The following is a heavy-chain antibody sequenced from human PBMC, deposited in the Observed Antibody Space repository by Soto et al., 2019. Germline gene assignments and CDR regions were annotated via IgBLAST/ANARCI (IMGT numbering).Heavy chain of an antibody. V-gene: IGHV3-30*19. J-gene: IGHJ4*02. CDR3: ARDQSGTYSVDY. D-gene: IGHD1-26*01. CDR2: ISYDGSKK. Sequence: PGGSLRLSCAASGFTFSSYGMHWVRQAPGKGLEWVAVISYDGSKKDCADSVKGRFTISRDNSKNTVYLQMNSLRAEDTAVYYCARDQSGTYSVDYWGQGALATVSS. CDR1: GFTFSSYG.